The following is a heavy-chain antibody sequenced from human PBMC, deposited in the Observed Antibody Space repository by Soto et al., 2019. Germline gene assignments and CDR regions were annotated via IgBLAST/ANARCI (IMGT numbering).Heavy chain of an antibody. CDR3: AKAGKNLVVVAATHFFTPLFDN. V-gene: IGHV3-23*01. D-gene: IGHD2-15*01. J-gene: IGHJ4*02. CDR1: GFTFSSYA. CDR2: ICGSGGST. Sequence: GGSLRLSCAASGFTFSSYAMSWVRQAPGKGLEWVSAICGSGGSTYYADSVKGRVTISRDNSKNTLYLQMNRPRAEDPAVYYCAKAGKNLVVVAATHFFTPLFDNWGQGTLVTVSS.